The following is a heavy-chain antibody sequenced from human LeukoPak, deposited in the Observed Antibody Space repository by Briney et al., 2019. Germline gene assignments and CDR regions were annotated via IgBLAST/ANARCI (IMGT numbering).Heavy chain of an antibody. V-gene: IGHV1-2*02. CDR2: INPNSGGT. CDR1: GYTFTGYY. D-gene: IGHD3-3*01. J-gene: IGHJ3*02. CDR3: AKRFLEWFDAFEI. Sequence: ASVKVSYKASGYTFTGYYMHWVRQAPGQGLEWMGSINPNSGGTNYAQKFQGRVTMTRDTSISTAYMELSRLRSDDTAVYYCAKRFLEWFDAFEIWGQGTMVTVSS.